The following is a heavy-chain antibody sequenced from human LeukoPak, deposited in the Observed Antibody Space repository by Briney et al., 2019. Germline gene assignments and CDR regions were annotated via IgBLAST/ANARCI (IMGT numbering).Heavy chain of an antibody. D-gene: IGHD4-17*01. J-gene: IGHJ4*02. CDR1: GFPFSSYE. CDR3: ARDSVGDLLDY. Sequence: GGSLRLSCAGSGFPFSSYEMNWLRQAPGKGLEWVSHIDSSGITIYYGDSVKGRFTNSRDNAKNSIYLQMDSLRVEDTAIYYCARDSVGDLLDYWGQGTPVTVSS. CDR2: IDSSGITI. V-gene: IGHV3-48*03.